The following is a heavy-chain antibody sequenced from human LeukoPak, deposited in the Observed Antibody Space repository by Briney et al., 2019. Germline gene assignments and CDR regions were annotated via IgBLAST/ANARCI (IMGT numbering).Heavy chain of an antibody. Sequence: SETLSLTCAVYGGSFSGYYWSWIRQPPGKGLEWIGEINHSGSTYYNPSLKSRATISVDTSKNQFSLKLSSVTAADTAAYYCARSYGGPNNWFDPWGQGTLVTVSS. D-gene: IGHD4-23*01. CDR3: ARSYGGPNNWFDP. CDR1: GGSFSGYY. V-gene: IGHV4-34*01. CDR2: INHSGST. J-gene: IGHJ5*02.